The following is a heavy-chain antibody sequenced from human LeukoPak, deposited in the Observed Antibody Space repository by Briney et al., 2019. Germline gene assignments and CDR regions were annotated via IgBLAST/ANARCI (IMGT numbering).Heavy chain of an antibody. V-gene: IGHV1-69*06. Sequence: GASVKVSCKASGGTFSSYAISWVRQAPGQGLEWMEGIIPIFGTANYAQKFQGRVTITADKSTSTAYMELSSLRSEDTAVYYCATKYGGYVSDAFDIWGQGTMVTVSS. CDR1: GGTFSSYA. CDR3: ATKYGGYVSDAFDI. J-gene: IGHJ3*02. CDR2: IIPIFGTA. D-gene: IGHD4-17*01.